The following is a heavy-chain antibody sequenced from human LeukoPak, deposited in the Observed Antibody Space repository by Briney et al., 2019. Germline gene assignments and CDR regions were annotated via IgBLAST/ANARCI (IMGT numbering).Heavy chain of an antibody. CDR2: IDYNGIS. D-gene: IGHD4-23*01. CDR1: AGSFISRDYC. CDR3: ARAPGYRGHEGEYFFDD. Sequence: PSETLSLACAVSAGSFISRDYCWGCIRQSPGKGLEWTGYIDYNGISTYTPSLESRVTISMDRSSSQVSLRLSSSTAADTAVYYCARAPGYRGHEGEYFFDDWGHGTLVTVSS. J-gene: IGHJ4*01. V-gene: IGHV4-30-2*06.